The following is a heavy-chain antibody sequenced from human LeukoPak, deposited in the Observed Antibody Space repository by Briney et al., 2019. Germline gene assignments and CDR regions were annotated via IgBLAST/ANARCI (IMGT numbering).Heavy chain of an antibody. CDR2: ISYDGSNK. CDR1: GFTFSSYG. CDR3: AKADYYGDYGRRDAFDI. D-gene: IGHD4-17*01. Sequence: QTGRSLRLSCAASGFTFSSYGMHWVRQAPGKGLEWVAVISYDGSNKYYADSVKGRFTISRDNSKNTLCLQMNSLRAEDTAVYYCAKADYYGDYGRRDAFDIWGQGTMVTVSS. V-gene: IGHV3-30*18. J-gene: IGHJ3*02.